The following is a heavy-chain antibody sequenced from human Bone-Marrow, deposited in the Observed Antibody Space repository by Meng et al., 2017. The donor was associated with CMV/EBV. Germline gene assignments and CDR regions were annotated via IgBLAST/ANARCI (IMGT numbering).Heavy chain of an antibody. Sequence: KDSCKASGGTFSSYTISWVRQAPGQGLEWMGRIIPILGIANYAQKFQGRVTITADKSTSTAYMELSSLSSEDTAVYYCASDLDIVVVPAAIRWWGVGYWGQGTLVTVSS. V-gene: IGHV1-69*02. D-gene: IGHD2-2*01. CDR3: ASDLDIVVVPAAIRWWGVGY. CDR1: GGTFSSYT. CDR2: IIPILGIA. J-gene: IGHJ4*02.